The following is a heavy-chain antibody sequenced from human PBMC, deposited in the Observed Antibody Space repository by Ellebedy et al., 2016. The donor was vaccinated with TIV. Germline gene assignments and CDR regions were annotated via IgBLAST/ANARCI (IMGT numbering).Heavy chain of an antibody. CDR2: ISAYNGNT. D-gene: IGHD3-9*01. Sequence: ASVKVSXKASGYSFTGYGITWVRQAPGQGLEWMGWISAYNGNTKYAQKFQGRVTMTEDTSTDTAYMELSSLRSEDTAVYYCATATYEILTGYWWGQGTLVTVSS. V-gene: IGHV1-18*01. CDR3: ATATYEILTGYW. CDR1: GYSFTGYG. J-gene: IGHJ4*02.